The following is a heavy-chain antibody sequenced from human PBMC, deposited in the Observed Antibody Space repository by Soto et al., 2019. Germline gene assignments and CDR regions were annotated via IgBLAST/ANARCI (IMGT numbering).Heavy chain of an antibody. CDR2: IYYRGNT. CDR3: ARHRDTSSRYLLPDY. D-gene: IGHD6-13*01. J-gene: IGHJ4*02. V-gene: IGHV4-39*01. CDR1: GGSFKSGSYS. Sequence: SETLSLTCPVSGGSFKSGSYSWSWIRQPPGKGLEWIGNIYYRGNTYYNPSLRSRVTISVDTSKNQFSLKVTSLTVADTAVYYCARHRDTSSRYLLPDYWGQGILVTVSS.